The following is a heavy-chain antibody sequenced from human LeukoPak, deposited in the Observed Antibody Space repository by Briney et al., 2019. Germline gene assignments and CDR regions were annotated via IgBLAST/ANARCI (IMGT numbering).Heavy chain of an antibody. Sequence: GASVRLSCKASGGTFSSYAISWVRQAPGQGLEWMGGIIPIFGTANYAQKFQGRVTITADESTSTAYMELSSLRSEDTAVYYCARGPDYYDSSGYIDYWGQGTLVTVSS. CDR3: ARGPDYYDSSGYIDY. CDR1: GGTFSSYA. CDR2: IIPIFGTA. D-gene: IGHD3-22*01. J-gene: IGHJ4*02. V-gene: IGHV1-69*13.